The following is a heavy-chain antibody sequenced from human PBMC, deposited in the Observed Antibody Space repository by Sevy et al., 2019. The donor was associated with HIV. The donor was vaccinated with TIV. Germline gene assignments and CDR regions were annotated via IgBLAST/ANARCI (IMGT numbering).Heavy chain of an antibody. CDR3: ARDSVGWYVAHHYGMDV. J-gene: IGHJ6*02. CDR2: IKQDGSEK. D-gene: IGHD6-19*01. Sequence: GGSLRLSCAASGFTFSNYWMTWVRQAPGKGLEWVANIKQDGSEKYYLDSVKGRFTISRDNAKNSLYLQMNSLRAEDTAVYYCARDSVGWYVAHHYGMDVWGQGTTVTVSS. V-gene: IGHV3-7*01. CDR1: GFTFSNYW.